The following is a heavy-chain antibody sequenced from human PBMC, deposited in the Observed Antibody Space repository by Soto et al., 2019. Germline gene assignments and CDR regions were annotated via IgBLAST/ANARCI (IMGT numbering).Heavy chain of an antibody. CDR2: IRSKGHNYAT. J-gene: IGHJ5*02. CDR1: GFAFSGSA. CDR3: TRDLFSYDYSGILWFDP. Sequence: EVQLVESGGGLGQPGGSLKLSCAASGFAFSGSAMYWVRQASGKGPEWVGRIRSKGHNYATEYAASVKGRFTISRDDSKNTAYLHMNSLQTEDTAVYYCTRDLFSYDYSGILWFDPWGQGTLVTVSS. V-gene: IGHV3-73*02. D-gene: IGHD3-16*01.